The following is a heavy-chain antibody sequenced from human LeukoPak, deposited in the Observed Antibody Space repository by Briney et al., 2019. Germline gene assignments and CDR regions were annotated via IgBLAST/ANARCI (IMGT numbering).Heavy chain of an antibody. CDR2: ISSSSSYI. J-gene: IGHJ4*02. D-gene: IGHD4-11*01. CDR1: GFTFSSYS. V-gene: IGHV3-21*01. CDR3: ARDRGSVKAFDY. Sequence: GGSLRLSCAASGFTFSSYSMNWVRQAPGKGLEWVSSISSSSSYIYYADSVKGRFTISRDNAKNSLYLQMNSLRAEDTAVYYCARDRGSVKAFDYWGQGTLVTVSS.